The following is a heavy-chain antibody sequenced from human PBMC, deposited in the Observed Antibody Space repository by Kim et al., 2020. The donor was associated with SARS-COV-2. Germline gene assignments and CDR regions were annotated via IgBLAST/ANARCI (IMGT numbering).Heavy chain of an antibody. Sequence: GGSLRLSCAASGFTFSSYSMNWVRQAPGKGLEWVSYISSSSSTIYYADSVKGRFTISRDNAKNSLYLQMNSLRAEDTAVYYCARDESRRRKYQLLYGMDVWGQGTTVTVSS. CDR2: ISSSSSTI. J-gene: IGHJ6*02. CDR1: GFTFSSYS. V-gene: IGHV3-48*04. D-gene: IGHD2-2*01. CDR3: ARDESRRRKYQLLYGMDV.